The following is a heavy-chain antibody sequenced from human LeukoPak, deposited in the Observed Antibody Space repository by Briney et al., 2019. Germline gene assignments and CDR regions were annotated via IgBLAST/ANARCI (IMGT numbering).Heavy chain of an antibody. D-gene: IGHD6-13*01. V-gene: IGHV1-69*04. CDR2: IIPILGIA. J-gene: IGHJ4*02. CDR1: GGTFSSYA. Sequence: ASVKVSCKASGGTFSSYAISWVRQAPGQGLEWMGRIIPILGIANYAQKFQGRVTITADKSTSTAYVELSSLRSEDTAVYYCARAPHIAAAGTGDYWGQGTLVTVSS. CDR3: ARAPHIAAAGTGDY.